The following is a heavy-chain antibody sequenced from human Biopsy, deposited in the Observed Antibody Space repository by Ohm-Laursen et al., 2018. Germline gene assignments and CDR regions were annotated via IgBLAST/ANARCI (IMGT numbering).Heavy chain of an antibody. CDR3: AKGGSITIFGVVINNCFDP. CDR1: GFTFDDYA. J-gene: IGHJ5*02. V-gene: IGHV3-9*01. Sequence: SLRLSCAASGFTFDDYAMYWVRQAPGKGLEWVSGISWNSGSKGYADSVKGRFTISRDNSKNTLYLQMNSVRADDTAIYYCAKGGSITIFGVVINNCFDPWGQGTRVTVSS. D-gene: IGHD3-3*01. CDR2: ISWNSGSK.